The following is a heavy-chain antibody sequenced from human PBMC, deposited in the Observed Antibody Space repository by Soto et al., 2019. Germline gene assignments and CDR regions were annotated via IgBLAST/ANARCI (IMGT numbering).Heavy chain of an antibody. J-gene: IGHJ4*02. Sequence: SEILSLTCTVSGVPISNSSYYWGWIRRPPGKGLEWIGTIYYSGITYYNPSLKSRVTISVDTSKNQFSLKLTSVTAADTAVYYCARHGSNWGQGTLVTVSS. CDR3: ARHGSN. CDR2: IYYSGIT. CDR1: GVPISNSSYY. V-gene: IGHV4-39*01.